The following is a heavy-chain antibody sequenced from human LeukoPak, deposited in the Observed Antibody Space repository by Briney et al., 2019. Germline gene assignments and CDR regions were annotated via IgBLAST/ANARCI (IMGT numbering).Heavy chain of an antibody. D-gene: IGHD1-1*01. V-gene: IGHV1-8*01. CDR3: ASWPNWNDVKGDYYYYGMDV. CDR2: MNPNSGNT. CDR1: GYTFTSYD. Sequence: GASVKVSCKASGYTFTSYDINWVRQATGQGLEWMGWMNPNSGNTGYAQKFQGRVTMTRNTSISTVYMELSSLRSEDTAVYYCASWPNWNDVKGDYYYYGMDVWGQGTTVTVSS. J-gene: IGHJ6*02.